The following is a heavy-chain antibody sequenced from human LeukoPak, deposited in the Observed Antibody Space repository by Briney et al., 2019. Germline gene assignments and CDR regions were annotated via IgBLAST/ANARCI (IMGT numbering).Heavy chain of an antibody. Sequence: PGGSLRLSCEASGFTFSSYTMNWVRQAPGKGLEWVAYTSSSGSTKYYADSVKGRFTISRDNAKNSLYLQMNSLRGEDTAVYYCVRDRVYRDSDYWGQGTLVTVSS. J-gene: IGHJ4*02. CDR1: GFTFSSYT. CDR2: TSSSGSTK. V-gene: IGHV3-48*03. D-gene: IGHD2-2*01. CDR3: VRDRVYRDSDY.